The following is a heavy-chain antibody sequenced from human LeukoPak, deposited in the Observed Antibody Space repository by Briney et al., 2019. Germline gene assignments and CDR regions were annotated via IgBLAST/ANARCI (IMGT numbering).Heavy chain of an antibody. CDR3: ARQGIAARIYFDY. J-gene: IGHJ4*02. CDR2: IYHSGST. Sequence: PSETLSLTCAVSGHSISSGYYWGWIRQPPGKGLKWIGSIYHSGSTYYNPSLKSRVTISVDTSKNQFSLKLSSVTAADTAVYYCARQGIAARIYFDYWGQGTLVTVSS. D-gene: IGHD6-6*01. V-gene: IGHV4-38-2*01. CDR1: GHSISSGYY.